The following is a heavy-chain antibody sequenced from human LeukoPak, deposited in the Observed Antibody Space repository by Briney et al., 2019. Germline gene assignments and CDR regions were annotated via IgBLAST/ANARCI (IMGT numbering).Heavy chain of an antibody. Sequence: GSLRLSCAASGFTFSSYSMNWVRQAPGKGLEWVSSISSSSSYIYYADSVKGRFTISRDNSKNTLYLQMNSLRAEDTAVYYCAIPMSLVRGVIMTSTQFDYWGQGTLVTVSS. J-gene: IGHJ4*02. CDR1: GFTFSSYS. CDR2: ISSSSSYI. D-gene: IGHD3-10*01. V-gene: IGHV3-21*01. CDR3: AIPMSLVRGVIMTSTQFDY.